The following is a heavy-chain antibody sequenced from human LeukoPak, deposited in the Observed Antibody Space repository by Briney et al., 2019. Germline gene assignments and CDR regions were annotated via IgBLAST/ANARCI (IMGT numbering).Heavy chain of an antibody. Sequence: WASVKVSCKASGYTFTGYYIHWVRQAPGQGLEWMAWINPNSGGTNYAQKFQGRVTLTRDTSISTAYMELSSLRSDDTALYYCARRKDGGNSGAFDPWGQGTLVTVSS. J-gene: IGHJ5*02. CDR2: INPNSGGT. D-gene: IGHD4-23*01. CDR1: GYTFTGYY. V-gene: IGHV1-2*02. CDR3: ARRKDGGNSGAFDP.